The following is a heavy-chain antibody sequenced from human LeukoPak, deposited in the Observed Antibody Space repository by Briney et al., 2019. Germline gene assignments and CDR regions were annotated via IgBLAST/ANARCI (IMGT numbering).Heavy chain of an antibody. CDR2: IYPGDSDT. V-gene: IGHV5-51*01. CDR3: ARLLLTGSHAFDI. CDR1: GYSFTSYW. Sequence: GESLKISCKSSGYSFTSYWSGGCRRLPGKGLKGLGIIYPGDSDTRYSPSFQGQVTISADKSISTAYLQWSSLKASDTAMYYCARLLLTGSHAFDIWGQGTMVTVSS. J-gene: IGHJ3*02. D-gene: IGHD1-26*01.